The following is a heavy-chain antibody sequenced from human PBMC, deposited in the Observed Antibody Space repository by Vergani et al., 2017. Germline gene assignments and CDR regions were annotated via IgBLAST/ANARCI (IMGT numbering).Heavy chain of an antibody. CDR3: ARGTEFIVGATTSFDY. J-gene: IGHJ4*02. CDR2: INHSGST. CDR1: GGSISSGGYY. Sequence: QVQLQESGPGLVKPSQTLSLTCTVSGGSISSGGYYWSWIRQPPGKGLEWIGEINHSGSTNYNPSLKSRVTISVDTSKNQFSLKLSSVTAADTAVYYCARGTEFIVGATTSFDYWGQGTLVTVSS. V-gene: IGHV4-61*08. D-gene: IGHD1-26*01.